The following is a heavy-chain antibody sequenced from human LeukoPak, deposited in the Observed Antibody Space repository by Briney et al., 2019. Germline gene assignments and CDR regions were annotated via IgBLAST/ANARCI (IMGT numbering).Heavy chain of an antibody. J-gene: IGHJ6*03. CDR1: GGTFSSYA. V-gene: IGHV1-69*05. CDR2: IIPIFGTA. D-gene: IGHD2-2*01. CDR3: ARGRYLSRVRDCSSTSCYYSYYYYMDV. Sequence: SVKVSCKASGGTFSSYAISWVRQAPGQGLEWMGGIIPIFGTANYAQKFQGRVTITTDESTSTAYMELSSLRSEDTAVYYCARGRYLSRVRDCSSTSCYYSYYYYMDVWGKGTTVTVSS.